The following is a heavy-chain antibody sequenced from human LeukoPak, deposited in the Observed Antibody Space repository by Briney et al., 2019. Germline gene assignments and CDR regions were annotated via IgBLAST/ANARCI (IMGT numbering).Heavy chain of an antibody. CDR2: IYTSGST. Sequence: PSQTLSLTCTVSGGSISSGSYYWSRIRQPAGKGLEWIGRIYTSGSTNYNPSLKSRVTISVDTSKNQFSLKLSSVTAADTAVYYCARLGILYFDYWGQGTLVTVSS. D-gene: IGHD2-15*01. J-gene: IGHJ4*02. V-gene: IGHV4-61*02. CDR1: GGSISSGSYY. CDR3: ARLGILYFDY.